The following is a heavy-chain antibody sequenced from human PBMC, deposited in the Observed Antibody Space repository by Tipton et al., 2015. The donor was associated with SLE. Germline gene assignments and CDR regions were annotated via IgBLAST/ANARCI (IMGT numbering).Heavy chain of an antibody. J-gene: IGHJ4*02. D-gene: IGHD1-26*01. CDR3: VRRCRLGLGY. CDR1: GDTIDGNTYF. Sequence: TLSLTCTVSGDTIDGNTYFWDWIRQPPGKGLMLIGSISYSGATSYNPSLKSRVTISVDTSKSQFSLKLSSVTAADTAVYYCVRRCRLGLGYWGQGTLVTVSS. CDR2: ISYSGAT. V-gene: IGHV4-39*01.